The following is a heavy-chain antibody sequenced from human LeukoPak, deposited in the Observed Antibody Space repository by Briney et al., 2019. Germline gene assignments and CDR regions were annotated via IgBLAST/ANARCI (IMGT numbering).Heavy chain of an antibody. CDR2: ISSSSSYI. CDR3: ARDPANIVATDPVDY. Sequence: GGSLRLSCAASGFTFSSYSMNWVRQAPGKGLEWVSSISSSSSYIYYADSVKGRFTISRDNAKNSLYLQMNSLRAEDTAVYYCARDPANIVATDPVDYWGQGTLVTVSS. D-gene: IGHD5-12*01. V-gene: IGHV3-21*01. J-gene: IGHJ4*02. CDR1: GFTFSSYS.